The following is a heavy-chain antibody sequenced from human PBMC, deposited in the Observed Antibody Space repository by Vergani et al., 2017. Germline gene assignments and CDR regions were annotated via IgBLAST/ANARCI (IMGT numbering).Heavy chain of an antibody. CDR2: IYHSGST. Sequence: QVQLQESGPGLVKPSETLSLTCTVSGYSISSGYYWGWIRQPPGKGLEWIGSIYHSGSTYYNPSLKSRVTISVDTSKNQFSLKLSSVTAADTAVDYCARVSGSVSDDYWGQGTLVTVSS. J-gene: IGHJ4*02. D-gene: IGHD1-26*01. CDR3: ARVSGSVSDDY. V-gene: IGHV4-38-2*02. CDR1: GYSISSGYY.